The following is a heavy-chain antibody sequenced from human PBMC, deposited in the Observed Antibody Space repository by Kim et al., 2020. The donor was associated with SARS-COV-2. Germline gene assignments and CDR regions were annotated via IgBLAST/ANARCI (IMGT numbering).Heavy chain of an antibody. CDR1: GGSISSSSYY. V-gene: IGHV4-39*01. J-gene: IGHJ4*02. CDR2: IYYSGST. Sequence: TLSLTCTVSGGSISSSSYYWGWIRQPPGKGLEWIGSIYYSGSTYYNPSLKSRVTISVDTSKNQFSLKLSSVTAADTAVYYCARSPEGGSRYFDYWGQGTLVTVSS. CDR3: ARSPEGGSRYFDY. D-gene: IGHD1-26*01.